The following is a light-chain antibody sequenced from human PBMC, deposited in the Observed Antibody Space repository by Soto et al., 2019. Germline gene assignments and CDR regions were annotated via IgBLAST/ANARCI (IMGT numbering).Light chain of an antibody. J-gene: IGLJ2*01. CDR1: SDDVGGYNY. CDR3: SSYTSSSTLV. CDR2: DVT. Sequence: QSVLTQPVSVSGSPGQSITISCTGTSDDVGGYNYVSWYQHHPGKAPQLMIYDVTNRPSGVSDRFSGSKSGNTASLTISGLQAEDEADYYCSSYTSSSTLVFGGGTQLTVL. V-gene: IGLV2-14*03.